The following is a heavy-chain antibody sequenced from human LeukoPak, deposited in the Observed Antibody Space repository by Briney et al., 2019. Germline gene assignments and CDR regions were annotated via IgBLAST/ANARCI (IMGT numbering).Heavy chain of an antibody. CDR1: GYTFTGYF. D-gene: IGHD3-10*01. CDR3: ARELLWFGELRPFDY. J-gene: IGHJ4*02. Sequence: ASVKVSCKASGYTFTGYFMHWVRQAPGQGLEWMGRINPNSGGTNYAQKFQGRVTMTRDTAISKAYMERSRRRSDDTAVYYCARELLWFGELRPFDYWGQGTLVTVSS. CDR2: INPNSGGT. V-gene: IGHV1-2*06.